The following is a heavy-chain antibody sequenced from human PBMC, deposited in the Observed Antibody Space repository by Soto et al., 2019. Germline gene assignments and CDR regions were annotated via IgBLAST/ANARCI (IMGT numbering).Heavy chain of an antibody. CDR1: GGSISSGGYC. CDR2: INHSGST. D-gene: IGHD2-2*01. Sequence: QLQLQESGSGLVRPSQTLSLTCAVSGGSISSGGYCWSWIRQPPGKGLEWIGYINHSGSTYYNPHAKSRVTISVDRSKNQFSLKPSSVTAAATAVYYCARVPDRWGQGTLVTVSS. V-gene: IGHV4-30-2*01. CDR3: ARVPDR. J-gene: IGHJ5*02.